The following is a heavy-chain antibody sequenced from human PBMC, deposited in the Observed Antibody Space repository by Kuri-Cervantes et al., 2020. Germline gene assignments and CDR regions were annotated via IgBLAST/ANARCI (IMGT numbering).Heavy chain of an antibody. J-gene: IGHJ6*02. CDR2: ISYDGSNK. CDR1: GFTFSSYA. V-gene: IGHV3-30-3*01. Sequence: LSLTCAAPGFTFSSYAMHWVRQAPGKGLEWVAVISYDGSNKYYADSVKGRFTISRDNSKNTLYLQMNSLRAEDTAVYYCARDGPGSGYGMDVWGQGTTVTVSS. CDR3: ARDGPGSGYGMDV. D-gene: IGHD1-26*01.